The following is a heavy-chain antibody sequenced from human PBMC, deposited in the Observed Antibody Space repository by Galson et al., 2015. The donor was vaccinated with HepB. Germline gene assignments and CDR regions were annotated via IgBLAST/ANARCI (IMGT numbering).Heavy chain of an antibody. V-gene: IGHV1-69*13. CDR3: ARDTPYCTGGVCYGFDP. D-gene: IGHD2-8*02. CDR1: GGTFSSYA. CDR2: IIPIFGTA. Sequence: SVKVSCKASGGTFSSYAISWVRQAPGQGLEWMGGIIPIFGTANYAQKFQGRVTITADESTSTAYMELSSLRSEDTAVYYCARDTPYCTGGVCYGFDPWGQGTLVTVSS. J-gene: IGHJ5*02.